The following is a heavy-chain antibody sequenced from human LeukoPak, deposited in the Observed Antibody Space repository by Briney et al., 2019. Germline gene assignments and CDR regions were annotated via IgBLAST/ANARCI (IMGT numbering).Heavy chain of an antibody. Sequence: PSETPSLTCTVSGGSISSTNYYWAWIRQPPGKGLEWIGSISYSGSTYYNPSLKSRVTISVDTSKHQFSLRLSSVTAADTAVYYCARHSGYALYNWFDPWGQGTLVTVSS. CDR2: ISYSGST. J-gene: IGHJ5*02. V-gene: IGHV4-39*01. CDR3: ARHSGYALYNWFDP. D-gene: IGHD5-12*01. CDR1: GGSISSTNYY.